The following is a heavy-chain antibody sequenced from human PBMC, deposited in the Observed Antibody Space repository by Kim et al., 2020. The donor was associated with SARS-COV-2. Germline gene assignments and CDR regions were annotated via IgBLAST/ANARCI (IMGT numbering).Heavy chain of an antibody. V-gene: IGHV1-8*01. CDR3: ARGVTAGVDI. CDR2: MSPNRLNT. J-gene: IGHJ3*02. D-gene: IGHD2-21*02. Sequence: ASVKVSCKASGYNFTSFEINWVRQATGQGLEWMGRMSPNRLNTGSAQKFQGRVTMSTDISITTAYMELSSLTSEDTAVYYCARGVTAGVDIWGQETMVTV. CDR1: GYNFTSFE.